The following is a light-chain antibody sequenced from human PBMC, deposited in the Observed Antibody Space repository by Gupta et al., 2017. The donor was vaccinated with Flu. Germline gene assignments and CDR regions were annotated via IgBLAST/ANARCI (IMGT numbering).Light chain of an antibody. V-gene: IGKV3-11*01. CDR3: QQRSNWPPLT. CDR2: DAS. CDR1: QSVSSY. J-gene: IGKJ4*01. Sequence: EIVLTQSPATLSLSPGERATLSCRASQSVSSYLAWYQQKPGQAPRLLIYDASNRATGIPARFSGSGSGTDFTLTISSLEPEDCAVYYWQQRSNWPPLTFGGGTKVEIK.